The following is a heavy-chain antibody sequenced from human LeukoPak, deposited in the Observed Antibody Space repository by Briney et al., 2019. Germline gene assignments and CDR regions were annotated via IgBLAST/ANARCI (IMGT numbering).Heavy chain of an antibody. CDR1: GYTFTDYY. CDR3: ARDGKSYSSSWYVDY. D-gene: IGHD6-13*01. CDR2: INPNSGGT. V-gene: IGHV1-2*02. J-gene: IGHJ4*02. Sequence: ASVKVSCKASGYTFTDYYMHWVRQAPGQGLEWMRWINPNSGGTNYAQKFQGRVTMTRDTSISTAYMELSRLRSDDTAMYYCARDGKSYSSSWYVDYWGQGTLVTVSS.